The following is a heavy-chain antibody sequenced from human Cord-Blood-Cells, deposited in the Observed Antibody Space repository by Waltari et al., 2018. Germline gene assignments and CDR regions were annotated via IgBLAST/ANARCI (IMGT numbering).Heavy chain of an antibody. Sequence: QVQLVQSGAEVKKPGASVKVSCKASGYTFTSYAMHWVRQAPGQRLEWMGWINAGNGNTKYSQKFQGRVTITRDTSASTAYMELSSLRSEDTAVYYCARGYNWNYWFDPWGQGTLVTVSS. CDR3: ARGYNWNYWFDP. V-gene: IGHV1-3*01. D-gene: IGHD1-7*01. CDR2: INAGNGNT. CDR1: GYTFTSYA. J-gene: IGHJ5*02.